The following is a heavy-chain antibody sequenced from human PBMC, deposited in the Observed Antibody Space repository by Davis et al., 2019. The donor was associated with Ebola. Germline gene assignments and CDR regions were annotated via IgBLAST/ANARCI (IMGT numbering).Heavy chain of an antibody. CDR1: GFTFDDYA. CDR3: AKDTPEYYDFWSGYFDY. D-gene: IGHD3-3*01. Sequence: PGGSLRLSCAASGFTFDDYAMHWVRQAPGKGLEWVSLISGDGGSTYYADSVKGRFTISRDNSKNTLYLQMNSLRAEDTAVYYCAKDTPEYYDFWSGYFDYWGQGTLVTVSS. J-gene: IGHJ4*02. V-gene: IGHV3-43*02. CDR2: ISGDGGST.